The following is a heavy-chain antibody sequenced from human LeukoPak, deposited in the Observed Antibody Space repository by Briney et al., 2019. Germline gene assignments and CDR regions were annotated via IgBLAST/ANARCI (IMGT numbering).Heavy chain of an antibody. D-gene: IGHD3-3*01. V-gene: IGHV3-7*01. J-gene: IGHJ6*03. CDR2: IKQDGSEK. Sequence: PGGSLRLSCAASGFTFSSYWMSWVRQAPGKGLEWVANIKQDGSEKYYVDSVKGRFTISRDNAKNSLYLQMNSPRAEDTAVYYCARDHRIGYDFWSGYYAVYYMDVWGKGTTVTVSS. CDR1: GFTFSSYW. CDR3: ARDHRIGYDFWSGYYAVYYMDV.